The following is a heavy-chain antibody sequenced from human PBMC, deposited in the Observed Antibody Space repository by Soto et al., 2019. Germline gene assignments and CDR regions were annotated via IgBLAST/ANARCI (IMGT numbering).Heavy chain of an antibody. CDR2: INAGNGNT. CDR1: GYTFTSYA. D-gene: IGHD3-22*01. V-gene: IGHV1-3*01. Sequence: ASVKVSCKASGYTFTSYAMHWVRQAPGQRLEWMGWINAGNGNTKYSQKFQGRVTITRDTSASTAYMELSSLRSEDTAVYYCARAGGYYDSSGYLDYYYGMDVWGQGNTVTVSS. J-gene: IGHJ6*02. CDR3: ARAGGYYDSSGYLDYYYGMDV.